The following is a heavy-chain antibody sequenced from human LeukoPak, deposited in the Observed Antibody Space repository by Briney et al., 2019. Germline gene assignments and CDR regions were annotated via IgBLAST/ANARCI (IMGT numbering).Heavy chain of an antibody. Sequence: ASVKVSCKASGYTFTSYYMHWVRQAPGQGLEWMGIINPSGGSTSYAQKFQGRVTMTRDTSTSTVYMELSSLRSEDTAVYYCAREYYGSGSSRGYYGMDVWGQGTTVTVSS. CDR2: INPSGGST. V-gene: IGHV1-46*01. J-gene: IGHJ6*02. CDR1: GYTFTSYY. CDR3: AREYYGSGSSRGYYGMDV. D-gene: IGHD3-10*01.